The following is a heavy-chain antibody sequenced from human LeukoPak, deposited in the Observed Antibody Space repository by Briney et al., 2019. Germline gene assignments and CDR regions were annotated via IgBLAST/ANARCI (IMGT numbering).Heavy chain of an antibody. J-gene: IGHJ6*03. CDR3: ARHMSATVAGNNYYYYMDV. CDR2: IYPGDSDI. CDR1: GYSFTSYW. Sequence: GESLKISCKGSGYSFTSYWIGWVRQMPGKGLEWMGIIYPGDSDIRYSPSFQGQVTMSVDKSISTAYLQWSSLKASDTAMYYCARHMSATVAGNNYYYYMDVWGKGTTVTVSS. V-gene: IGHV5-51*01. D-gene: IGHD6-19*01.